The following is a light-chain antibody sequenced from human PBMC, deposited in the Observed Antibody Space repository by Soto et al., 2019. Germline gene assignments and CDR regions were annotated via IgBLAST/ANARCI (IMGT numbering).Light chain of an antibody. CDR3: QSYDSSLCGVV. J-gene: IGLJ2*01. CDR2: GNS. Sequence: QSVLTQPPSVSGAPGQRVTLSCTGSSSNIGAGYDVHWYQQLPGTAPKLLIYGNSNRPSGVPDRFSGSKSGTSASLAINGLQAEDEADYYCQSYDSSLCGVVFGGGTKLTVL. V-gene: IGLV1-40*01. CDR1: SSNIGAGYD.